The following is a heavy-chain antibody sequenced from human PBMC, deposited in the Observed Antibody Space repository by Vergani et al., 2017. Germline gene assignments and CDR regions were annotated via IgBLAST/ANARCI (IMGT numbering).Heavy chain of an antibody. Sequence: QVQLQESGPGLVKPSQTLSLTCTVPGGSISSGGYYWSWIRQHPGKGLEWIGYIYYSGSTYYNPSLKSRVTISVDTSKNQFSLKLSSVTAADTAVYYCARVPIADYYGSGLRNNGYYYYYYGMDVWGQGTTVTVSS. CDR2: IYYSGST. J-gene: IGHJ6*02. CDR3: ARVPIADYYGSGLRNNGYYYYYYGMDV. V-gene: IGHV4-31*03. CDR1: GGSISSGGYY. D-gene: IGHD3-10*01.